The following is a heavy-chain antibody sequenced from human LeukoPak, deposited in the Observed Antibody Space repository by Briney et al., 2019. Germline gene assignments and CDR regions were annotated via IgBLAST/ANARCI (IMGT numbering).Heavy chain of an antibody. J-gene: IGHJ4*02. CDR1: GGSISSGGYY. D-gene: IGHD3-10*01. CDR3: ARGLVRGVIDY. CDR2: IYYSGST. Sequence: SQTLSLTCIVSGGSISSGGYYWSWIRQHPGKGLEWIGYIYYSGSTYYNPSLKSRVTISVDTSKNQFSLKLSSVTAADTAVYYCARGLVRGVIDYWGQGTLVTISS. V-gene: IGHV4-31*03.